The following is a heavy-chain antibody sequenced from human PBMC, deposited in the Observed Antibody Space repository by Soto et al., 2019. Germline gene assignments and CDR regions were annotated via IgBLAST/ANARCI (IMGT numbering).Heavy chain of an antibody. CDR3: AILKSGATVSYYICMDA. J-gene: IGHJ6*02. V-gene: IGHV5-51*01. D-gene: IGHD4-4*01. CDR1: GYSFTSYW. Sequence: GESLKISCKRSGYSFTSYWIGRVRQMPGKGLEWMGIIYPGDSDTRYSPSFQGQVAISADKSISTAYLQWSSLKASYTAMYYCAILKSGATVSYYICMDAWREGTTVT. CDR2: IYPGDSDT.